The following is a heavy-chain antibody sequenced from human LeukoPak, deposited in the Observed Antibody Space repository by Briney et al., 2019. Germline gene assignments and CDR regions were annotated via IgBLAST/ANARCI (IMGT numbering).Heavy chain of an antibody. CDR3: TRSYYYDSSGYYPFDY. V-gene: IGHV3-73*01. CDR1: GFTFSGSA. Sequence: GGSLRLSCAASGFTFSGSAMHWVRQASGKGLEWVGRIRSKANSYATAYAASVKGRFTISRDDSKNTAYLQMNSLKTEDTAVYYCTRSYYYDSSGYYPFDYWGQGTLVTVSS. D-gene: IGHD3-22*01. J-gene: IGHJ4*02. CDR2: IRSKANSYAT.